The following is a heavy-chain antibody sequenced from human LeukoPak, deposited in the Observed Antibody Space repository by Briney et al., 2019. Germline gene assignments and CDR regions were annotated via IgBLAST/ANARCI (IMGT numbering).Heavy chain of an antibody. CDR3: ASDPYGSGSYEASFDY. J-gene: IGHJ4*02. Sequence: YYWGWIRQPPGKGLEWVSYISSSGSTIYYADSVKGRFTISRDNAKNSLYLQMNSLRAEDTAVYYCASDPYGSGSYEASFDYWGQGTLVTVSS. CDR2: ISSSGSTI. D-gene: IGHD3-10*01. CDR1: YY. V-gene: IGHV3-11*01.